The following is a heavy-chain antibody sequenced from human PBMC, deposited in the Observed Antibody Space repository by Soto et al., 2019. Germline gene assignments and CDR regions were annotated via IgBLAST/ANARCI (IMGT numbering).Heavy chain of an antibody. D-gene: IGHD6-25*01. CDR3: ARDDGRLDGPDY. CDR2: IYGGGST. CDR1: GFTVSSNY. J-gene: IGHJ4*02. V-gene: IGHV3-53*01. Sequence: GGSLRLSCAASGFTVSSNYMSWVRQAPGKGLEWVSVIYGGGSTYYADSVKGRFTISRDNSKKTLYLQMNSLRAEDTAVYYCARDDGRLDGPDYWGQGTLVTVSS.